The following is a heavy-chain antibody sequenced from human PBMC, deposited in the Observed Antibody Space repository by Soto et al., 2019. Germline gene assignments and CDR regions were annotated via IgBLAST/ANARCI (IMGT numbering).Heavy chain of an antibody. CDR2: IYPGDSDT. V-gene: IGHV5-51*01. D-gene: IGHD2-2*01. CDR1: GYSFTSYW. J-gene: IGHJ6*01. Sequence: GESLKISCKGSGYSFTSYWIGWVRQMPGKXLEWMGIIYPGDSDTRYSASFQGQVTISADKSISTAYLQWSSLKAPDTVLYYCSRLRYCSSTRCNHYYSHYGMDVWVQGTTVTVS. CDR3: SRLRYCSSTRCNHYYSHYGMDV.